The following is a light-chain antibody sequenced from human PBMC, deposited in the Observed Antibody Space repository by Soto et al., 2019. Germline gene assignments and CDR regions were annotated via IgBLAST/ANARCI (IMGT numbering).Light chain of an antibody. J-gene: IGKJ1*01. CDR2: GAS. V-gene: IGKV3-20*01. Sequence: EIVLTQSPGTLSLSPGERATLSCRASQSVSSSYLAWYQQKPGQAPRLLIYGASSRATGIPDRFSGSGSGTDFTLTISRLEPEDAAVYYCQQCGSSPTFGQGTKVEIK. CDR3: QQCGSSPT. CDR1: QSVSSSY.